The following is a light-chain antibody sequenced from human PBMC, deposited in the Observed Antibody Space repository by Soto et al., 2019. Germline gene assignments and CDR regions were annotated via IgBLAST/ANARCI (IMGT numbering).Light chain of an antibody. Sequence: DIQMTHSPSTLPASVGDKVTIDFRASQSINSWLAWYQQKPGKAPQILIYDASTLKNGVPSRFSASGSGTEFTLIISSLQPDDFATYYCQQYNSYSTFGQGTKVDI. CDR2: DAS. CDR3: QQYNSYST. J-gene: IGKJ1*01. CDR1: QSINSW. V-gene: IGKV1-5*01.